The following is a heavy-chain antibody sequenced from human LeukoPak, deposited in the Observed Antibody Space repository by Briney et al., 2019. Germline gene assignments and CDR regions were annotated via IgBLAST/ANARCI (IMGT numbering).Heavy chain of an antibody. CDR1: GGSFSGYY. J-gene: IGHJ4*02. Sequence: SETLSLTCAVYGGSFSGYYWSWIRQPPGKGLEWIGEINHSGSTNYNPSLKSRVTISVDTSKNQFSLKLSSVTAADTAVYYCARASSGAYKFDYWGQGTLVTVSS. V-gene: IGHV4-34*01. D-gene: IGHD2-15*01. CDR3: ARASSGAYKFDY. CDR2: INHSGST.